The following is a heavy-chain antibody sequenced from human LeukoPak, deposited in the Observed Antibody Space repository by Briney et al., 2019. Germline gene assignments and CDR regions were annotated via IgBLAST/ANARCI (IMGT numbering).Heavy chain of an antibody. CDR3: ARGEYSYGYMGYFDY. CDR1: GYTFSIYG. D-gene: IGHD5-18*01. Sequence: ASVKVSCKASGYTFSIYGVSWVRQAPGQGLEWVAWISAYNGNTNYAQKFQGRVTMTTDTSTTTAYMELRSLRSDDTAVYYCARGEYSYGYMGYFDYWGQGTLVTVSS. CDR2: ISAYNGNT. V-gene: IGHV1-18*01. J-gene: IGHJ4*02.